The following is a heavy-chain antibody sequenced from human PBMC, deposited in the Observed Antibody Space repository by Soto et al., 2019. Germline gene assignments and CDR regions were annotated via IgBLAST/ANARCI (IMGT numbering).Heavy chain of an antibody. Sequence: ASVKVSCKASGYTFNIYAMRWVRQAPGQGPEWMGWINVADGDTKYSQNFQGRVSITADTSANTAYMELTSLTSEDTAVYYCARFLMGSTTLDYWGQGTPVTVSS. CDR1: GYTFNIYA. V-gene: IGHV1-3*01. D-gene: IGHD1-1*01. CDR2: INVADGDT. CDR3: ARFLMGSTTLDY. J-gene: IGHJ4*02.